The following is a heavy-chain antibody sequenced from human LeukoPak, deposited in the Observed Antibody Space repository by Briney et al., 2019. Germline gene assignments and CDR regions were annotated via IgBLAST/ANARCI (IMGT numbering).Heavy chain of an antibody. V-gene: IGHV3-30*18. Sequence: GGSLRLSCAASGFTFSSYGMHWVRQAPGKGLEWVAVISSDEINEYYADSVKGRSTISRDNSKNTLYLQINSLRGEDTAVYYCAKGESITSAWFDSWGQGTLVTVSS. CDR3: AKGESITSAWFDS. D-gene: IGHD5-24*01. CDR2: ISSDEINE. J-gene: IGHJ5*01. CDR1: GFTFSSYG.